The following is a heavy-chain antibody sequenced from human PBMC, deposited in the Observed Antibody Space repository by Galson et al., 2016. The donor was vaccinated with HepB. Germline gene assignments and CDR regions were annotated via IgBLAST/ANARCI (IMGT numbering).Heavy chain of an antibody. J-gene: IGHJ2*01. CDR1: GLTFSSYA. Sequence: SLRLSCAASGLTFSSYAMSWVRQAPGRGLEWVSVISGSGTSTYYADSVKGRFTISRDNSKNTLYPQMNRLRAEDTAVYYCAKGSGYYYHWYFDLWGRGTLVTVSS. CDR3: AKGSGYYYHWYFDL. CDR2: ISGSGTST. D-gene: IGHD3-22*01. V-gene: IGHV3-23*01.